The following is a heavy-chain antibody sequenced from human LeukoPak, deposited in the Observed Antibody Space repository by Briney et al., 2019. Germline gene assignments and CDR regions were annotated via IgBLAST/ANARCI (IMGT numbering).Heavy chain of an antibody. V-gene: IGHV4-4*07. J-gene: IGHJ5*02. CDR3: AGDRYGSGSYYKSWFDP. CDR2: IYTTGGT. Sequence: PQTLSLTCTVSGGSISSYYWGWIRQPAGKGLEWIGHIYTTGGTKCTTPLKSRVTILLYTSSNQFSLRLSSVTAADTAVSYSAGDRYGSGSYYKSWFDPWGQGTLVT. CDR1: GGSISSYY. D-gene: IGHD3-10*01.